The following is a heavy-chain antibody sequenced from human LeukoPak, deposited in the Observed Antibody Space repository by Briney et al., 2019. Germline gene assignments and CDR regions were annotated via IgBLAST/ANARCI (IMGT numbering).Heavy chain of an antibody. CDR3: AKDDDWGRYKH. D-gene: IGHD3-16*01. CDR1: AFTFNSYS. V-gene: IGHV3-21*04. CDR2: ITSTSVST. J-gene: IGHJ1*01. Sequence: GGSLRLSCAASAFTFNSYSMSWVRQAPGKGLEWVSSITSTSVSTYYADSVKGRFTISRDNSKNTQSLQMNSLRAEDTAVYYCAKDDDWGRYKHWGQGTLVTVSS.